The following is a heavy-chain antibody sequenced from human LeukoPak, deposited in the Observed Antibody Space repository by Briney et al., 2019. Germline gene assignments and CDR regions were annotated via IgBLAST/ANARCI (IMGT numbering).Heavy chain of an antibody. D-gene: IGHD2-2*01. CDR2: ISYDGSNK. J-gene: IGHJ4*02. CDR3: AKDGDIVVVPAAIFVDY. V-gene: IGHV3-30*18. Sequence: PGGSLRLSCAASGFTFDDYGMHWVRQAPGKGLEWVAVISYDGSNKYYADSVKGRFTISRDNSKNTLYLQMNSLRAEDTAVYYCAKDGDIVVVPAAIFVDYWGQGTLVTVSS. CDR1: GFTFDDYG.